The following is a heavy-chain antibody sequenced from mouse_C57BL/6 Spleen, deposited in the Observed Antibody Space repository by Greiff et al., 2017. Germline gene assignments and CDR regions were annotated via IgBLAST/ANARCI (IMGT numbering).Heavy chain of an antibody. CDR2: IYPGSGST. CDR1: GYTFTSYW. Sequence: QVQLQQPGAELVKPGASVKMSCKASGYTFTSYWITWVKQRPGQGLEWIGDIYPGSGSTNYNEKFKSKATLTVDTASSTAYMQLSSLTSEDSAVYYCARTTVSYAMDYWGQGTSVTVSS. J-gene: IGHJ4*01. V-gene: IGHV1-55*01. CDR3: ARTTVSYAMDY. D-gene: IGHD1-1*01.